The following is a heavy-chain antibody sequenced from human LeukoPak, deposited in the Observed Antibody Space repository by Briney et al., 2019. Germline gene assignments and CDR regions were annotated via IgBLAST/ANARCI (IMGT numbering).Heavy chain of an antibody. D-gene: IGHD2-2*03. Sequence: ASVKVSCKASGGTFSSYAISWVRQAPRQGLEWMGRIIPILGIANYAQKFQGRVTITADKSTSTAYMELSSLRSEDTAVYYCARMDPGGWFDPWGQGTLVTVSS. CDR1: GGTFSSYA. J-gene: IGHJ5*02. CDR2: IIPILGIA. CDR3: ARMDPGGWFDP. V-gene: IGHV1-69*04.